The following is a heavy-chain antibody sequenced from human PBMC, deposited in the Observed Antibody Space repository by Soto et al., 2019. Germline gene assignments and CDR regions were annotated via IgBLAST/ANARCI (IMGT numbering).Heavy chain of an antibody. CDR3: ARPANTVADHFDL. D-gene: IGHD4-17*01. Sequence: GESLKISCEGSGYIFTSYWIGWVRQMPGKGLEWMGIIYPGDSDTRYSPSFQGQVTISADQSINTAYLQWDSLKASDTAIYYCARPANTVADHFDLWGQGTPVTVSS. V-gene: IGHV5-51*01. CDR2: IYPGDSDT. CDR1: GYIFTSYW. J-gene: IGHJ4*02.